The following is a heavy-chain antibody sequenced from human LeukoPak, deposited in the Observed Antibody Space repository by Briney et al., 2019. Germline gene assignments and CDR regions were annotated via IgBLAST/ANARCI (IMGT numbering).Heavy chain of an antibody. V-gene: IGHV3-30*02. CDR1: GFTFSSYG. CDR2: IRYDGSNK. Sequence: GGSLRLSCAASGFTFSSYGMHWVRQAPGKWLEWVAFIRYDGSNKYYADSVKGRFTISRDNSKNTLYLQMNSLRAEDTAVYYCAKDGNYYDSIGYGDYWGQGTLVTVSS. CDR3: AKDGNYYDSIGYGDY. D-gene: IGHD3-22*01. J-gene: IGHJ4*02.